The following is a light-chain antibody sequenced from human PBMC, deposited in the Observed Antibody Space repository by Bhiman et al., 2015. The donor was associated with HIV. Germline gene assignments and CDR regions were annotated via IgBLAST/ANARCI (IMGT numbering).Light chain of an antibody. V-gene: IGLV1-51*01. CDR3: GTWDSSLSAGGV. CDR2: DNN. Sequence: QSVLTQPPSVSAAPGQKVTISCSGSSSNIGNNYVSWYQQFPGTAPKLLISDNNKRPSGIPDRFSGSKSGTSATLGITGLQTGDEADYYCGTWDSSLSAGGVFGTGTKVTVL. CDR1: SSNIGNNY. J-gene: IGLJ1*01.